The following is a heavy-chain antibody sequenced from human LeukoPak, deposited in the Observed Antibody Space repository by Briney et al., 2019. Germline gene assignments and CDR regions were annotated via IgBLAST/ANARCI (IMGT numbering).Heavy chain of an antibody. J-gene: IGHJ3*02. CDR1: GYSFTNYW. CDR2: IYPGDSYT. D-gene: IGHD2-21*01. CDR3: ARVVVIAPRRGYAFDI. V-gene: IGHV5-51*01. Sequence: GESLKISSEGFGYSFTNYWIGWLRQMPGKGLEWMGIIYPGDSYTRYSPSLKGQVTISADKSINTASLQWSSLEASDTAMYYCARVVVIAPRRGYAFDIWGQGTVVTVSS.